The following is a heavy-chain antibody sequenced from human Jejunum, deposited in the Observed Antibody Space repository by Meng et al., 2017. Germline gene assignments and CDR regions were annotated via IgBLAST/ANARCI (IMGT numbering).Heavy chain of an antibody. Sequence: QVQLQQWGAGLLKPSETLSLTCPVYGGSFSGYYWTWIRQPPGKGLEWIGSIYYSGSRYYNPSLKSRATISVDTSRNQFSLELSSVTAADTAVYYCASPYCGGDCYSEDGYYFDHWGQGALVTVSS. CDR1: GGSFSGYY. CDR3: ASPYCGGDCYSEDGYYFDH. V-gene: IGHV4-34*01. J-gene: IGHJ4*02. D-gene: IGHD2-21*02. CDR2: IYYSGSR.